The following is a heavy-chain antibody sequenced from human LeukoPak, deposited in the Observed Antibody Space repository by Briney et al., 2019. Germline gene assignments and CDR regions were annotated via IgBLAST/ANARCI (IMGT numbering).Heavy chain of an antibody. CDR1: GFTFSDFA. CDR2: ISSGGGST. D-gene: IGHD5-12*01. Sequence: QPGGSLRLSCAASGFTFSDFALHWVRQAPGKGLQYVSAISSGGGSTHYADSVKGRFTISRDNSNNMVYLQMGSLRIEDMALYYCVRDPGDDLPMTDFWGQGTLVTVSS. J-gene: IGHJ4*02. V-gene: IGHV3-64*02. CDR3: VRDPGDDLPMTDF.